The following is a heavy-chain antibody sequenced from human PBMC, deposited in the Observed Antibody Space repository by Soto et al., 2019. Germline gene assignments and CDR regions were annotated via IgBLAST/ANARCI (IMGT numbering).Heavy chain of an antibody. D-gene: IGHD6-13*01. CDR3: AAGGSWARLDF. CDR2: IITAFGPG. CDR1: GGTLNNYA. V-gene: IGHV1-69*13. Sequence: GASVKVSCKASGGTLNNYAISWVRQAPGQGLEWMGGIITAFGPGVYAQKFQGRVTITADESTKTAYMDLNSLTSEDTAIYYCAAGGSWARLDFWGQGTLVTVSS. J-gene: IGHJ4*02.